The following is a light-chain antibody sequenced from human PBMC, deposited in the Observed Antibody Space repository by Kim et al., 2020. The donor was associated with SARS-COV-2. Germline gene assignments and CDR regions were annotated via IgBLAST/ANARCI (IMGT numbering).Light chain of an antibody. CDR3: QQLNSYPRLT. CDR2: AAS. J-gene: IGKJ4*01. CDR1: QGIRSY. V-gene: IGKV1-9*01. Sequence: DIQLTQSPSFLSASVGDIVTITCRASQGIRSYLAWYQQKPGKAPKLLIYAASTLQSGVPSRFSGSGSGTEFTLTISSLQPEDFATYYCQQLNSYPRLTFGGGTKVDIK.